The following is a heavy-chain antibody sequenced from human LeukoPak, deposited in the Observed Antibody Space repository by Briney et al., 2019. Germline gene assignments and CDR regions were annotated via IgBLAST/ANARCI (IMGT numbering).Heavy chain of an antibody. CDR3: ARDLGYSSGSDAFDI. CDR2: IYYSGST. D-gene: IGHD6-19*01. V-gene: IGHV4-59*01. CDR1: GGSISSYY. Sequence: SETLSLTCTVSGGSISSYYWSWIRQPPGKGLEWIGYIYYSGSTNYNPSLKSRVTISVDTSKNQFSLKLSSVTAADTAVYYCARDLGYSSGSDAFDIWGQGTMVTVSS. J-gene: IGHJ3*02.